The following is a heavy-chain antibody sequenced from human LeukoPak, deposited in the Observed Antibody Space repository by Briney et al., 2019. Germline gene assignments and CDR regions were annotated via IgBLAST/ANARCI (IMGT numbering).Heavy chain of an antibody. CDR2: IYHSGST. CDR1: GGSISSSNW. J-gene: IGHJ6*02. V-gene: IGHV4-4*02. Sequence: SETLSLTCAVSGGSISSSNWWSWVRQPPGKGLEWIGEIYHSGSTNYNPSLKSRVTISVDKSKNQFSLKLSSVTAADTAVYYCARDRAYCSSTSCYAYYGMDVWGQGTTVTVSS. CDR3: ARDRAYCSSTSCYAYYGMDV. D-gene: IGHD2-2*01.